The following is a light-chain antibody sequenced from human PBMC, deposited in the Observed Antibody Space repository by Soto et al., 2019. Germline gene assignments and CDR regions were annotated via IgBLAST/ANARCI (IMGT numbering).Light chain of an antibody. CDR1: QSISRW. V-gene: IGKV1-5*01. Sequence: DIHMTQSPSTLSAYVGDRVTITCRASQSISRWLAWYQQKPGKAPKALIYDASTLRSGVPSRFSGGGSGTEFTLTISSLQPDDFATYYCQQYNTYSTFGQGTRLEIK. CDR2: DAS. J-gene: IGKJ5*01. CDR3: QQYNTYST.